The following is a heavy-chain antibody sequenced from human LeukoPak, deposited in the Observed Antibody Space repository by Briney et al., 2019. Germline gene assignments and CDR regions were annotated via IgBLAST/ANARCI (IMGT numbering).Heavy chain of an antibody. CDR2: INHSGST. Sequence: SETLSLTCAVYGGSFSGYYWSWIRQPPGKGLEWIGEINHSGSTNYNPSLKSRVTISVDTSKNQFFLKLSSVTAADTAVYYCARVGRIVATTPDYWGQGTLVTVSS. CDR3: ARVGRIVATTPDY. J-gene: IGHJ4*02. CDR1: GGSFSGYY. V-gene: IGHV4-34*01. D-gene: IGHD5-12*01.